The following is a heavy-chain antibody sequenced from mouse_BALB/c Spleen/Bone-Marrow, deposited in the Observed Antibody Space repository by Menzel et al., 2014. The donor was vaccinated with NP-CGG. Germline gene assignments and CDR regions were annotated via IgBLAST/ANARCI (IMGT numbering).Heavy chain of an antibody. V-gene: IGHV1-4*01. CDR3: AREDGTGAWFAY. D-gene: IGHD4-1*01. CDR1: GYTFXSYT. J-gene: IGHJ3*01. CDR2: IVPSSGYT. Sequence: QVQLQQSGAELARPGASVKMSCKASGYTFXSYTIQWVKRRPGQGLEWVGYIVPSSGYTDYNQNFKDKTTLTADKSSSTAYMQLSSLTSEDSAIYYCAREDGTGAWFAYWGQGTLVTVSA.